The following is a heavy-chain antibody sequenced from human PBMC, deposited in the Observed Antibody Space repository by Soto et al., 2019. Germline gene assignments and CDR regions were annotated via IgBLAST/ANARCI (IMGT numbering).Heavy chain of an antibody. CDR1: GYTFTSYY. V-gene: IGHV1-46*01. CDR2: INPSGGST. Sequence: ASVKVSCKASGYTFTSYYIHWVRQAPGQGLEWMGIINPSGGSTSYAQKFQGRVTMTRDTSTSTVYMELSSLRSEDTAVYYCARDLFNESGRITMIVVVGPPYYWGQGTLVTVSS. J-gene: IGHJ4*02. D-gene: IGHD3-22*01. CDR3: ARDLFNESGRITMIVVVGPPYY.